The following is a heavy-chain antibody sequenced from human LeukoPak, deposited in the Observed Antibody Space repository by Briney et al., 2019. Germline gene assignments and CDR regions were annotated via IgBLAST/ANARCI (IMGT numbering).Heavy chain of an antibody. CDR1: GLTFSNNW. D-gene: IGHD3-3*01. CDR3: ARTYDYGVGPPGDAFDN. J-gene: IGHJ3*02. Sequence: GGSLRLSCAASGLTFSNNWMSWVRQVPGKGLEWVANINKEGSEKNYVDSVKGRFTISRDNADDSVYLQMDSLRVEDTAVYYCARTYDYGVGPPGDAFDNWGQGTLVTVPS. CDR2: INKEGSEK. V-gene: IGHV3-7*01.